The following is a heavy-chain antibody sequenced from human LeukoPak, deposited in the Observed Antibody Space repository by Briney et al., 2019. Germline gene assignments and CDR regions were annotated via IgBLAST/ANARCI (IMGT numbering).Heavy chain of an antibody. CDR3: ARLTYYDFWSGPNPYYYYMDV. CDR2: IYYSGST. V-gene: IGHV4-59*01. J-gene: IGHJ6*03. Sequence: PSETLSLTCTVSGGSISSYYWSWIRQPPGKVLEWIGYIYYSGSTNYNPSLKSRVTISVDTSKNQFSLKLSSVTAADTAVYYCARLTYYDFWSGPNPYYYYMDVWGKGTTVTVSS. CDR1: GGSISSYY. D-gene: IGHD3-3*01.